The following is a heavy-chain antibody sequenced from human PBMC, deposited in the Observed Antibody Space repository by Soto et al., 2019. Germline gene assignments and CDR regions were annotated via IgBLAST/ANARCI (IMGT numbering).Heavy chain of an antibody. CDR3: TRGAPSGTFYDY. V-gene: IGHV3-15*01. Sequence: EVQLVESGGGLVTPGGSLRLSCAASGFTFSNAWMTWVRQAPGKGLEWLGRIKSKTDGETTDYAAPVKGRFTISRDDSTNTLYLQMSSLKTEDTSFYYCTRGAPSGTFYDYWGQGTLVTVSS. D-gene: IGHD6-13*01. CDR2: IKSKTDGETT. J-gene: IGHJ4*02. CDR1: GFTFSNAW.